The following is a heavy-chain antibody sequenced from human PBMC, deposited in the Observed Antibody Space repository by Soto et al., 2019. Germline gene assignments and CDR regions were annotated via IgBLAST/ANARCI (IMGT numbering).Heavy chain of an antibody. CDR3: ARLSCGCCYSADY. CDR2: ISSSSSYI. J-gene: IGHJ4*02. D-gene: IGHD2-15*01. CDR1: GFTFSSYS. Sequence: EVQLVESGGGLVKPGGSLRLSCAASGFTFSSYSMNWVRQAPGKGLEWVSSISSSSSYIYYADSVKGRFTSSRDNAKNSLYLQMNSLRAEDTAVYYCARLSCGCCYSADYWGQGTLVTVSS. V-gene: IGHV3-21*01.